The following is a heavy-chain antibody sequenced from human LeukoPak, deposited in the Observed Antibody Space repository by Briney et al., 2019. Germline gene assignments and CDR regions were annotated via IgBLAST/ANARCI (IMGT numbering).Heavy chain of an antibody. D-gene: IGHD3-9*01. CDR3: ARAAGLTYHDILTGEPLYYFDY. CDR2: ISHSGST. V-gene: IGHV4-34*01. J-gene: IGHJ4*02. Sequence: SETLSLTCAVYGGSFSGYYWSWIRQPPGKGLEWIGEISHSGSTNYNPSLKSRVTISVDTSKNQFSLKLSSVTAADTAVYYCARAAGLTYHDILTGEPLYYFDYWGQGTLVTVSS. CDR1: GGSFSGYY.